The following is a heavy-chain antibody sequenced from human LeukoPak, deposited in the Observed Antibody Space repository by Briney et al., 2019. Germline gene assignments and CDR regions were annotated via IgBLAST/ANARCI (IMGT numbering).Heavy chain of an antibody. CDR3: ARRADDGSSFDP. CDR1: GGSISSYY. Sequence: PSETLSLTCTVSGGSISSYYWSWIRQPAGKGLEWIGRIYTSGSTKYNPSLKSRVTMSVDTSNNQFSLKLSSVTAADTAVYYCARRADDGSSFDPWGQGTLVTVSS. D-gene: IGHD6-6*01. CDR2: IYTSGST. J-gene: IGHJ5*02. V-gene: IGHV4-4*07.